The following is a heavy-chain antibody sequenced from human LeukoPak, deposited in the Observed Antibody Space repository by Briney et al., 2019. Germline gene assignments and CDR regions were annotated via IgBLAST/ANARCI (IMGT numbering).Heavy chain of an antibody. V-gene: IGHV7-4-1*02. Sequence: ASVKVSCTASGYTFTTYAMNWVRQAPGQGLEWMGWINTNTGNPTYAQTFTGRFVFSLDTSVSTAYLEISSLRAEDTAVYYCARDPVIPAANFDYWGQGTPVTVSS. CDR1: GYTFTTYA. CDR3: ARDPVIPAANFDY. CDR2: INTNTGNP. D-gene: IGHD6-25*01. J-gene: IGHJ4*02.